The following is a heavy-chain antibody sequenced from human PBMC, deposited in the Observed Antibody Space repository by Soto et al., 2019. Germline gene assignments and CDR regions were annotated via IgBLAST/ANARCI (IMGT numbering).Heavy chain of an antibody. Sequence: QVQLVQSGAEVKKPGASVKVSCKASGYTFTSYDINWVRQATGQGLEWMGWMNPNSGNTGYEQKLQGRVTMTRNTSISTAYMELSSLRSEDAAVYYCARWRWLKRYYCDGMDVWGQGTKVTVSS. J-gene: IGHJ6*02. CDR1: GYTFTSYD. CDR2: MNPNSGNT. V-gene: IGHV1-8*01. CDR3: ARWRWLKRYYCDGMDV. D-gene: IGHD5-12*01.